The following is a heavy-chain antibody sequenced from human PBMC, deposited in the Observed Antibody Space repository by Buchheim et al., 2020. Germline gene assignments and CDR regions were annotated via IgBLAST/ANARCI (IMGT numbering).Heavy chain of an antibody. CDR3: ARVGEATVTSIYYYGMDV. CDR2: INPSGST. V-gene: IGHV4-34*01. CDR1: GGSFSGYY. D-gene: IGHD4-11*01. Sequence: QVQLQQWGAGLLKPSETLSLTCAVYGGSFSGYYWSWIRQPPGKGLEWIGEINPSGSTNYNPSLKSRVTTSVDTSQNQFSLKLRSVTAADTAVYYCARVGEATVTSIYYYGMDVWGQGTT. J-gene: IGHJ6*02.